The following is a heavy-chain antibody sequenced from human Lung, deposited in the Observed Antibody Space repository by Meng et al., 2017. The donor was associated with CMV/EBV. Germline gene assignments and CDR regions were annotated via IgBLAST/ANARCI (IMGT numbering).Heavy chain of an antibody. CDR2: IYDSGIT. CDR3: ARAYCGGDCYSGFDF. V-gene: IGHV4-4*02. Sequence: SETLSLXCAVSGASISSDSWWSWVRQPPGKGLEWIGEIYDSGITNYNPSHKSRVTISVDSSNNQFSLQLTSVTAADTAIYYCARAYCGGDCYSGFDFWGPGXLVTVSS. D-gene: IGHD2-21*01. CDR1: GASISSDSW. J-gene: IGHJ4*02.